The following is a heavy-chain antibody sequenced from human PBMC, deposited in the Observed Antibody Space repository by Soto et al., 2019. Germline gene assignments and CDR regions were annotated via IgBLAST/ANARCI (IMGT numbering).Heavy chain of an antibody. D-gene: IGHD3-9*01. CDR2: IYYSGST. CDR3: ARMGVELDWPKGYYYGMDV. J-gene: IGHJ6*02. V-gene: IGHV4-30-4*01. Sequence: KPSETLSLTCTVSGGSISSGDYYWSWIRQPPGKGLEWIGYIYYSGSTYYNPSLKSRVTISVDTSKNQFSLKLSSVTAADTAVYYCARMGVELDWPKGYYYGMDVWGQGTTVTVSS. CDR1: GGSISSGDYY.